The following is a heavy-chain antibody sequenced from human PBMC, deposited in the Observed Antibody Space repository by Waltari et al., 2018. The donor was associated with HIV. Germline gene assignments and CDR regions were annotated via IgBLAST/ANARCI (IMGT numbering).Heavy chain of an antibody. CDR3: TKSVGDSARGWFDP. D-gene: IGHD4-17*01. V-gene: IGHV3-73*01. Sequence: EVQLVESGGGLVQPGGSLKLSCAASGFSFSGSAMLGVRQASGKGLEWVGRIRGKPNSYATAYAESLKGRFTISRDDSKNTAYLQMNSLKTEDTAVYYCTKSVGDSARGWFDPWGQGTLVTVSS. CDR2: IRGKPNSYAT. CDR1: GFSFSGSA. J-gene: IGHJ5*02.